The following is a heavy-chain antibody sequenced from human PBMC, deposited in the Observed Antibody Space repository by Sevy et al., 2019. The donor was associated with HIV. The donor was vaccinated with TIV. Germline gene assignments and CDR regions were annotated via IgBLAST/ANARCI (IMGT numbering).Heavy chain of an antibody. V-gene: IGHV4-59*08. CDR2: VYYTGGT. CDR1: GGSINSDH. CDR3: ARRNDFDF. Sequence: SETLSLTCTVSGGSINSDHWNWIRQPPGKGLEWIGYVYYTGGTNYNPSLKNRVTISVDRTKNQFSLKLTSVTAAETAVYYCARRNDFDFWGQGTMVTVSS. J-gene: IGHJ3*01.